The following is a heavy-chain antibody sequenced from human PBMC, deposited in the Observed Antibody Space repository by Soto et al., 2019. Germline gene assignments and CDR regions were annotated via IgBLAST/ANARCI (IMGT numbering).Heavy chain of an antibody. V-gene: IGHV5-51*01. CDR3: ARSTDYYDSSGYFFDI. J-gene: IGHJ3*02. D-gene: IGHD3-22*01. CDR2: IYPGDSDT. Sequence: GESLKISFKGSGYSFTSYWIGLVRQIPGKGLEWMGIIYPGDSDTIYSPSFQGQVTISADKSISTAYLQWSSLKASDTAMYYCARSTDYYDSSGYFFDIWGQGTMVTVSS. CDR1: GYSFTSYW.